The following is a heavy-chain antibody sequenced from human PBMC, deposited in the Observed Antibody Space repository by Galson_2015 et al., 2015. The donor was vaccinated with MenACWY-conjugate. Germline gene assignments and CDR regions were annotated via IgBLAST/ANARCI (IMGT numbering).Heavy chain of an antibody. J-gene: IGHJ4*02. CDR1: GFTFSSYW. Sequence: SLRLSCAASGFTFSSYWMSWVRQAPGKGLEWVANIKQDGSEKYYVDSVKGRFTISRDNAKNSLYLQMNSLRAEDTAVYYCARGPIVVVPAAMWWGVYWGQGTLVTVSS. CDR2: IKQDGSEK. V-gene: IGHV3-7*03. CDR3: ARGPIVVVPAAMWWGVY. D-gene: IGHD2-2*01.